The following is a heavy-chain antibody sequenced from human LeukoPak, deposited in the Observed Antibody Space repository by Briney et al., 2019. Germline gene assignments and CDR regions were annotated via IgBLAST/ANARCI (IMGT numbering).Heavy chain of an antibody. Sequence: SETLSLTCTVSGYSISSGYYWGWIRQPPGKGLEWIGSIYHSGSTYYNPSLKSRVTISVDTSKNQFSLKLSSVTAADTAVYYCARRSLPYNWFDPWGQGTLVTVSS. CDR2: IYHSGST. CDR1: GYSISSGYY. J-gene: IGHJ5*02. D-gene: IGHD1-26*01. CDR3: ARRSLPYNWFDP. V-gene: IGHV4-38-2*02.